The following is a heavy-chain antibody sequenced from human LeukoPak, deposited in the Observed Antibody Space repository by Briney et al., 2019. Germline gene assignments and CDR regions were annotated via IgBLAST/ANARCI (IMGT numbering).Heavy chain of an antibody. Sequence: GGSLRLSCAASGFTFSGYSMNWVRQAPGKGLEWVSYISSSSSTIYYADSVRGRFTISRDNAKNSLYLQMNSLRDEDTAAYYCARLDSSGPDMWGQGTMVTVSS. J-gene: IGHJ3*02. CDR3: ARLDSSGPDM. D-gene: IGHD3-22*01. CDR1: GFTFSGYS. CDR2: ISSSSSTI. V-gene: IGHV3-48*02.